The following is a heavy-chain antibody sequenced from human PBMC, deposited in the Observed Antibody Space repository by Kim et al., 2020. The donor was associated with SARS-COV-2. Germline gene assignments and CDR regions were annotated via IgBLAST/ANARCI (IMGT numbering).Heavy chain of an antibody. D-gene: IGHD6-19*01. V-gene: IGHV3-53*04. Sequence: GGSLRLTCAASGFTVSSNYMSWVRQAPGKGLEWVSVIYSGGSTYYADSVKGRFTISRHNSKNTLYLQMNSLRAEDTAVYYCARDRLIGAVAGPLPPSVWGQGTTVTVSS. CDR2: IYSGGST. J-gene: IGHJ6*02. CDR1: GFTVSSNY. CDR3: ARDRLIGAVAGPLPPSV.